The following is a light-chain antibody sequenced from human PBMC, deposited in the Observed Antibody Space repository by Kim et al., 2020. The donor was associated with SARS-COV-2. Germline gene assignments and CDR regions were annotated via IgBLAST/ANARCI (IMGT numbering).Light chain of an antibody. J-gene: IGKJ4*01. CDR3: QQYYSYPPLT. CDR1: QGISSY. Sequence: STGDRVTITCRASQGISSYLAWYQQKPGKAPKLLIYAASTLQSGVPSRFSGSGSGTDFTLTISCLQSEDFATYYCQQYYSYPPLTFGGGTKVDIK. CDR2: AAS. V-gene: IGKV1-8*01.